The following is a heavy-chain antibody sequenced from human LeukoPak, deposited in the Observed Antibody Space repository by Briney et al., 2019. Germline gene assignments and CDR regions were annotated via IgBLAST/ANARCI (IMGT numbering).Heavy chain of an antibody. CDR1: GFTFSSYA. V-gene: IGHV3-30*04. D-gene: IGHD1-26*01. CDR2: ISYDGSNK. CDR3: ARDRFDSGSYYFDY. J-gene: IGHJ4*02. Sequence: GGSLRLSCAASGFTFSSYAMHWVRQAPGKGLEGVAVISYDGSNKYYADSVKGRFTISRDNSKNTLYLQMNSLRAEDTAVYYCARDRFDSGSYYFDYWGQGTLVTVSS.